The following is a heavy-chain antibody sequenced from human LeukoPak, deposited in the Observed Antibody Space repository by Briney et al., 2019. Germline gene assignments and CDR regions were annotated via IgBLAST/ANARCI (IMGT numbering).Heavy chain of an antibody. CDR3: ARVSSGYSSREFDY. D-gene: IGHD6-13*01. V-gene: IGHV4-34*01. CDR1: GGSFSGYY. CDR2: INHSGST. Sequence: SETLSLTCAVYGGSFSGYYWSWIRQPPGKGLEWIGEINHSGSTDYSPSLKSRVTISVDTSKNQFSLKLTSVTAADTAVYYCARVSSGYSSREFDYWGQGTLVTVSS. J-gene: IGHJ4*02.